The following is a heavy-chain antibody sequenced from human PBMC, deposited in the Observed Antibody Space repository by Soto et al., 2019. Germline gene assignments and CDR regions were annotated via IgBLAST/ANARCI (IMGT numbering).Heavy chain of an antibody. D-gene: IGHD2-2*01. CDR1: GDSVSSNLAS. CDR2: TYYRSKWYS. CDR3: AEDLDATVFNFDS. Sequence: SQTLSLTCVISGDSVSSNLASWSWIRQSPSRGLEWLGRTYYRSKWYSYYALSVKSRITINPDTSKNTVYLQMNSLRAEDTAVYYCAEDLDATVFNFDSWGQGTLVTVSS. J-gene: IGHJ4*02. V-gene: IGHV6-1*01.